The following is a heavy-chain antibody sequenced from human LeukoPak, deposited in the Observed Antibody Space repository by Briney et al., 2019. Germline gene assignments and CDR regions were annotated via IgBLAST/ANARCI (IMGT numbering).Heavy chain of an antibody. V-gene: IGHV4-59*01. CDR2: IYYSGST. D-gene: IGHD4-17*01. J-gene: IGHJ3*02. CDR3: ARSYGADAFDI. Sequence: QPSETLSLTCTVSGGSISSYYWSWIRQPPGKGLEWIGYIYYSGSTNYNPSLKSRVTISVDTSNNQFSLKLSSVTAADTAVYYCARSYGADAFDIWGQGTMVTVSS. CDR1: GGSISSYY.